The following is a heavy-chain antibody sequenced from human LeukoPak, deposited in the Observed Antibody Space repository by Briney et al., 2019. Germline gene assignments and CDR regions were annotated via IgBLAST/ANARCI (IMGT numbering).Heavy chain of an antibody. Sequence: GESLKISCKGSGYTFTSYWIAWVRQVPGKGLEWMGIIYAGDFDTRYSPSFQGQVTISADKSINTAYLQWSNLEASDTAMYYCARRYASSDWYYFDYWGQGTLVTVSS. V-gene: IGHV5-51*01. CDR1: GYTFTSYW. CDR3: ARRYASSDWYYFDY. J-gene: IGHJ4*02. CDR2: IYAGDFDT. D-gene: IGHD6-13*01.